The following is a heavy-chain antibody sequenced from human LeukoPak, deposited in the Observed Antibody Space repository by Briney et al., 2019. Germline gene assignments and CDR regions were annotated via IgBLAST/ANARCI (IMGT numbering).Heavy chain of an antibody. CDR3: AREGLLWVGEEDYYYYGMDV. Sequence: PSETLSLTCTVSGGSISTYYWSWIRQPAGKGLEWIGRIKTSGNTNYNPSLKSQATMSVDRSRSQYSLKLTSVTAADTAVYYCAREGLLWVGEEDYYYYGMDVWGQGTTVTVSS. D-gene: IGHD3-10*01. CDR1: GGSISTYY. CDR2: IKTSGNT. V-gene: IGHV4-4*07. J-gene: IGHJ6*02.